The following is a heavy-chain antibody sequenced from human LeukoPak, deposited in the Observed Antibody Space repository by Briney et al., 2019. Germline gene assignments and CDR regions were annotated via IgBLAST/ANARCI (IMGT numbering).Heavy chain of an antibody. J-gene: IGHJ4*02. V-gene: IGHV3-7*01. D-gene: IGHD3-10*01. CDR2: IKQDESEI. CDR1: GFIFSDYL. Sequence: PGGSLRLSRAASGFIFSDYLMSWVRQAPGKGLEWVANIKQDESEIFYVDSVKGRFTISRDSAKNSLYLEMGSLRAEDTAVYYCVRPLLFIRGLGDNWGQGTLVTVSS. CDR3: VRPLLFIRGLGDN.